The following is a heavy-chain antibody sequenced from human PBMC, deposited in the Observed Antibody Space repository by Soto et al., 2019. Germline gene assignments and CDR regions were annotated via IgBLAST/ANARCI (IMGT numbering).Heavy chain of an antibody. Sequence: QVLLIQSGAEVKKPGSSVKVSCTASGGTFSSYTISWVRQAPGQGPEWMGRFIPMVAMSDYARRFQGRVTITADTSTSTVYMQLHSLRSEDMAVYYCATNYGSGSTHFDHWGQGTLVTVSS. D-gene: IGHD3-10*01. CDR3: ATNYGSGSTHFDH. V-gene: IGHV1-69*02. J-gene: IGHJ4*02. CDR1: GGTFSSYT. CDR2: FIPMVAMS.